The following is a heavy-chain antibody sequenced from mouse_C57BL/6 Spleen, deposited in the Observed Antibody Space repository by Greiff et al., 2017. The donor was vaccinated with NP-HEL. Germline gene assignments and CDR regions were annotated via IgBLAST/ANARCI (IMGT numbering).Heavy chain of an antibody. CDR1: GYTFTSYW. V-gene: IGHV1-72*01. J-gene: IGHJ4*01. CDR3: AREGLITTVVEGAMDY. CDR2: IDPNSGGT. Sequence: VQLQQPGAELVKPGASVKLSCKASGYTFTSYWMHWVKQRPGRGLEWIGRIDPNSGGTKYNEKFKSKATLTVDKPSSTAYMQLSSLTSEDSAVYYCAREGLITTVVEGAMDYWGQGTSVTVSS. D-gene: IGHD1-1*01.